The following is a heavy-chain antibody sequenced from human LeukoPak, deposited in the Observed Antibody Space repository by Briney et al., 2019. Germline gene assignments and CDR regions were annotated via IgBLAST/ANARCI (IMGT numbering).Heavy chain of an antibody. CDR1: GFTFSSYG. Sequence: GGSLRLSCAASGFTFSSYGMHWVRQAPGKGLEWVAVISYDGSSKYYADPMKGRFTISRDNSKNTLYLQMNSLRTEDTAVYYCAKDRQGAGDGSFDYWGQGTLVTVSS. J-gene: IGHJ4*02. D-gene: IGHD1-26*01. V-gene: IGHV3-30*18. CDR3: AKDRQGAGDGSFDY. CDR2: ISYDGSSK.